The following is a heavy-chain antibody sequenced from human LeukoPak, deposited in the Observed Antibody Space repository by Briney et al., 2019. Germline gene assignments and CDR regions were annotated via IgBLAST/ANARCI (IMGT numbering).Heavy chain of an antibody. V-gene: IGHV3-23*01. J-gene: IGHJ6*02. Sequence: GGSLRLSCTASGFTFSNYAMTWVRQAPGKGLEWGSSISGTGGRTYSADSVKGRFTISRDNSKNTLYLQMKNLRVEHTAVYYCAKGLHGGVGYGVDVWGQGTTVSVSS. D-gene: IGHD3-16*01. CDR2: ISGTGGRT. CDR1: GFTFSNYA. CDR3: AKGLHGGVGYGVDV.